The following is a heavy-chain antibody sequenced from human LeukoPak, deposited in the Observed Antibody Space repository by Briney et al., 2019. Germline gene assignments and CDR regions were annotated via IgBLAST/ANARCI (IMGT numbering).Heavy chain of an antibody. CDR2: ISSSGSII. Sequence: GGSLGLSCAASGFTFSDYYMSWIRQAPGKGLEWVSYISSSGSIIYYADSVKGRFTISRDNAKNSLNLQMNSLRAEDTAVYYCAREYSSGWAYYMDVWGKGTTVTVSS. CDR3: AREYSSGWAYYMDV. V-gene: IGHV3-11*04. CDR1: GFTFSDYY. D-gene: IGHD6-19*01. J-gene: IGHJ6*03.